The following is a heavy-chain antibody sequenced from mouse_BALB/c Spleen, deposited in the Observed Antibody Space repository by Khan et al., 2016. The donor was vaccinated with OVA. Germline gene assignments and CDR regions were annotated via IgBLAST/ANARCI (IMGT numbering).Heavy chain of an antibody. J-gene: IGHJ4*01. CDR2: ISYSGRT. D-gene: IGHD1-1*01. Sequence: EVQLQESGPGLVKPSQSLSLTCTVTGYSITSNYAWNWIRQFPGNKLEWMGYISYSGRTSYNPSLKSRISITRDTTKNQFFLPLNSLTTAVTATYYCARGNYYGYAMDYWGQGTSVTVSS. CDR3: ARGNYYGYAMDY. V-gene: IGHV3-2*02. CDR1: GYSITSNYA.